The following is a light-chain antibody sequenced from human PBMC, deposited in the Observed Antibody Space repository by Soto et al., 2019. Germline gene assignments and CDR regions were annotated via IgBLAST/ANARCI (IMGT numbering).Light chain of an antibody. CDR2: EVS. Sequence: QSALTQPASVSGSPGQSITISCTGTSSDVGGYNYVSWYQQHPGKAPKLMIYEVSNRPSGVSNRFSGSKSGNTASLTISGLQPEDEADYYCSSYTSSSTLPYVFGTGTKLTVL. J-gene: IGLJ1*01. CDR3: SSYTSSSTLPYV. CDR1: SSDVGGYNY. V-gene: IGLV2-14*01.